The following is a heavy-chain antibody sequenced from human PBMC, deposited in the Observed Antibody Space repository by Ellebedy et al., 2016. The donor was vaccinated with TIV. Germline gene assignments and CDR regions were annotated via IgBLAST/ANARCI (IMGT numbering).Heavy chain of an antibody. V-gene: IGHV4-34*01. CDR3: ARARTGTYYYFDY. Sequence: SETLSLXXAVYGGSFSGYYWSWIRQPPGKGLEWIGEINRSGSTNYNPSLKSRVTMSVDTSKNQLSLKLISVTAADTAVYYCARARTGTYYYFDYWGQGALVTVSS. J-gene: IGHJ4*02. D-gene: IGHD1-26*01. CDR1: GGSFSGYY. CDR2: INRSGST.